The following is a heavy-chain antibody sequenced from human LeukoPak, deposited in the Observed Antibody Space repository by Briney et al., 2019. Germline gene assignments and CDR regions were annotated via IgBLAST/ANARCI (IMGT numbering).Heavy chain of an antibody. Sequence: PSETLSLTCTVSGYSISNGYYWDWIRQPPGRGLEWIGNIYRSGSTSYNPSLKSRVTISVDTSKNPFSLKVNSVTAADTAVYYCSRRHSSGWFYYWGQGTLVTVSS. CDR2: IYRSGST. D-gene: IGHD6-19*01. CDR1: GYSISNGYY. J-gene: IGHJ4*02. CDR3: SRRHSSGWFYY. V-gene: IGHV4-38-2*02.